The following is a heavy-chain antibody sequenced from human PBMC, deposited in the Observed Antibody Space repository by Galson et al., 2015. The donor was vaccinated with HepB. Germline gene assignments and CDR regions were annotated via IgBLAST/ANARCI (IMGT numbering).Heavy chain of an antibody. D-gene: IGHD5-12*01. CDR1: GFAFRAYS. CDR2: ISSNGTYI. Sequence: SLRLSCAASGFAFRAYSMSWLRQVSGKGLDWVASISSNGTYIYHADSVKGRFTISREDSENSVFLQMDSLRAEDTALYYCARDSLGDSGYDFFFWGRGALVTVSS. J-gene: IGHJ4*02. V-gene: IGHV3-21*01. CDR3: ARDSLGDSGYDFFF.